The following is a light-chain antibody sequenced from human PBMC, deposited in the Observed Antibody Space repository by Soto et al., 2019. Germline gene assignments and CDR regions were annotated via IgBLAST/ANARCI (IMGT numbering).Light chain of an antibody. V-gene: IGLV1-40*01. CDR1: SSNIGAGYD. Sequence: QAVVTQPPSVSGAPGQRVTISCTGSSSNIGAGYDVYWYQQLPGTAPKLLIYGNSNRPSGVPDRFSGSKSGTSASLAITGLQAEDEADYYCQSYDSSLNSRDVFGGGTKVTVL. J-gene: IGLJ3*02. CDR2: GNS. CDR3: QSYDSSLNSRDV.